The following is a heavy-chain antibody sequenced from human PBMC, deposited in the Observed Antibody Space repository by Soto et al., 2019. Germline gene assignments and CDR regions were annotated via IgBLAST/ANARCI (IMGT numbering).Heavy chain of an antibody. CDR3: AREGPAGMGGSYYGHAFDI. Sequence: SVKVSCKASGGTFSSYAISWVRQAPGQGLEWMGGIIPIFGTANYAQKFQGRVTITADESTSTAYMELSSLRSEDTAVYYCAREGPAGMGGSYYGHAFDIWGQGTMVTVSS. V-gene: IGHV1-69*13. J-gene: IGHJ3*02. CDR1: GGTFSSYA. D-gene: IGHD1-26*01. CDR2: IIPIFGTA.